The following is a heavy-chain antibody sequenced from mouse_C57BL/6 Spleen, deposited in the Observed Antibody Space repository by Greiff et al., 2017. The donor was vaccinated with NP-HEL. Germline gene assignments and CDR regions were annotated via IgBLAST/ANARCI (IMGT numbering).Heavy chain of an antibody. CDR3: ARVAMDY. Sequence: EVKVVESGGGLVKPGGSLKLSCAASGFTFSDYGMHWVRQAPEKGLAWVAYISSGSSTLYYADTVKGRFTISRDNAKNTLFLQMTSLRSEDTAMYYCARVAMDYWGQGTSVTVSS. CDR1: GFTFSDYG. J-gene: IGHJ4*01. V-gene: IGHV5-17*01. CDR2: ISSGSSTL.